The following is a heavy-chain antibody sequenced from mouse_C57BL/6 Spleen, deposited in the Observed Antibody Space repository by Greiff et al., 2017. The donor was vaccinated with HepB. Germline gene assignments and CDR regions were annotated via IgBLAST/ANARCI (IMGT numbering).Heavy chain of an antibody. CDR1: GFTFSDYG. CDR3: ASDYDYEGGYFDY. D-gene: IGHD2-4*01. J-gene: IGHJ2*01. Sequence: EVKLVESGGGLVKPGGSLKLSCAASGFTFSDYGMHWVRQAPEKGLEWVAYISSGSSTIYYADTVKGRFTISRDNAKNTLFLQMTSLRSEDTAMYYCASDYDYEGGYFDYWGQGTTLTVSS. V-gene: IGHV5-17*01. CDR2: ISSGSSTI.